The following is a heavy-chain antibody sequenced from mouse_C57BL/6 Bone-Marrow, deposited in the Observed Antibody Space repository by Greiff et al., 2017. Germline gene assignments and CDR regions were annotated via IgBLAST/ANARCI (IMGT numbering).Heavy chain of an antibody. J-gene: IGHJ3*01. CDR3: ARQVGTGTFAY. V-gene: IGHV5-4*01. CDR2: ISDGGSYT. Sequence: EVQLVESGGGLVKPGGSLKLSCAASGFTFSSYAMSWVRQTPEKRLEWVATISDGGSYTYYPDNVKGRVTFSRDNAKNNLYLQRSHLTSEDTAMDDCARQVGTGTFAYWGQGTLVTVSA. CDR1: GFTFSSYA. D-gene: IGHD4-1*01.